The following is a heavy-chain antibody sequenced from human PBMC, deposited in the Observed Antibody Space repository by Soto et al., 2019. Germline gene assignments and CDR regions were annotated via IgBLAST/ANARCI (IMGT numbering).Heavy chain of an antibody. CDR1: GGSIDDYH. CDR3: ARYRWTARANGFDP. CDR2: ISHRGST. Sequence: QVELQQSGPGLVKPSETLSLTCTVFGGSIDDYHWSWIRQSPGKGLEWIGQISHRGSTDYNPSLKSRAPISVDRSKKQFSLKVTSVTAADTAVYYCARYRWTARANGFDPWGQGTLVTVSS. V-gene: IGHV4-59*01. D-gene: IGHD3-16*02. J-gene: IGHJ5*02.